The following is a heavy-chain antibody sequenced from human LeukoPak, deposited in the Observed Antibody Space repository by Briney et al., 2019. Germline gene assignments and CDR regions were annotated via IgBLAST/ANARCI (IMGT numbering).Heavy chain of an antibody. CDR3: ATDSRGLLRLADY. Sequence: GGSLRLSCAASGFTFTDYYMHWVQQAPGKGLEWMGLVDPEDGETIYAEKFQGRVTITADTSTDTAYMELSSLRSEDTAVYYCATDSRGLLRLADYWGQGTLVTVSS. D-gene: IGHD1-26*01. CDR2: VDPEDGET. V-gene: IGHV1-69-2*01. J-gene: IGHJ4*02. CDR1: GFTFTDYY.